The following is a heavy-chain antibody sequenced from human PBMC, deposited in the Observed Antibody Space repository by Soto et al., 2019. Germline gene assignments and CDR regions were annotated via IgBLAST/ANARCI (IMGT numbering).Heavy chain of an antibody. J-gene: IGHJ6*02. CDR3: ERVAAGLRFWHYYGMDV. Sequence: QVQLVQSGAEVKKPGSSVKVSCKASGGTFSSYAISWVRQAPGQGLEWMGGIIPIFGTPNYAQKFQGRVTITADDSTSPAYMEMGSVRDEETAVYYCERVAAGLRFWHYYGMDVWCQGATITVSS. V-gene: IGHV1-69*12. D-gene: IGHD3-3*01. CDR1: GGTFSSYA. CDR2: IIPIFGTP.